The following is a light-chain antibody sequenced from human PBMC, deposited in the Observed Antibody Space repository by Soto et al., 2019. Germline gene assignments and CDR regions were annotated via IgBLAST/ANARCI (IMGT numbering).Light chain of an antibody. CDR2: SNN. CDR1: SSNIGSKT. V-gene: IGLV1-44*01. Sequence: QSVLTQPPSASGTPGQRVTISCSGSSSNIGSKTVNWYQQLPGTAPKLLIYSNNQWPSGVPDRFSGSKSGTSASLAISGLQSEDEADYYCAAWDDSLNGVVFGGGTKLTV. CDR3: AAWDDSLNGVV. J-gene: IGLJ2*01.